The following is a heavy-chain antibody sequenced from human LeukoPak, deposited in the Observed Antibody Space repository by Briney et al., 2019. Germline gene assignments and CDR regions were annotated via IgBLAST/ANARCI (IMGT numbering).Heavy chain of an antibody. J-gene: IGHJ5*02. Sequence: GASVKVSCKASGYTFTGYYMHWVRQAPGQGLEWMGWINPNSGGTNYAQKFQGRVTMTRDTSISTAYMELSRLRSDDTAVYYCARDGVTYYDFWSGYYWFDPWAQGTLVTVSS. CDR3: ARDGVTYYDFWSGYYWFDP. CDR2: INPNSGGT. V-gene: IGHV1-2*02. CDR1: GYTFTGYY. D-gene: IGHD3-3*01.